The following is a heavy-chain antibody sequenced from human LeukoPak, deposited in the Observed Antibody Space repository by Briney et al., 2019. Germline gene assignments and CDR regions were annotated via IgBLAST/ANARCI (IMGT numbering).Heavy chain of an antibody. CDR2: INPNSGGT. CDR1: GYTFTGYY. Sequence: ASVKVSCEASGYTFTGYYMHWVRQAPGQGLEWMGWINPNSGGTNYAQKFQGRVTMTRDTSISTAYMELSRLRSDDTAVYYCARGLAVAGPGPDYWGQGTLVTVSS. V-gene: IGHV1-2*02. CDR3: ARGLAVAGPGPDY. J-gene: IGHJ4*02. D-gene: IGHD6-19*01.